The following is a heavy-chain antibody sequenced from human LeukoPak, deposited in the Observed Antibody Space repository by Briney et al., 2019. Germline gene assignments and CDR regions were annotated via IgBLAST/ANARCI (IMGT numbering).Heavy chain of an antibody. V-gene: IGHV3-11*01. CDR1: GFSFTEYY. D-gene: IGHD2-15*01. Sequence: PGGSLRLSCAASGFSFTEYYMSWIRQAPGKGLEWLSYISTSGTIYYADSVKGRFTISRDNAKNSLHLQMNRLRAEDTAVYYCARYSVGDDYWGQGTLVTVSS. J-gene: IGHJ4*02. CDR3: ARYSVGDDY. CDR2: ISTSGTI.